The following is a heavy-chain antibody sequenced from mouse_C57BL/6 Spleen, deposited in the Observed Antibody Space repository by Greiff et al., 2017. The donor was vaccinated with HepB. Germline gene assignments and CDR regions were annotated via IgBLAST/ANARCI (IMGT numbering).Heavy chain of an antibody. CDR3: ARGSSYGYFDV. J-gene: IGHJ1*03. V-gene: IGHV1-47*01. CDR1: GYTFTTYP. Sequence: VKLMESGAELVKPGASVKMSCKASGYTFTTYPIEWMKQNHGKSLEWIGNFHPYNDDTKYNEKFKGKAILTVEKSSSTVYLELSRLTSDETAVYYCARGSSYGYFDVWGTGTTVTVSS. D-gene: IGHD1-1*01. CDR2: FHPYNDDT.